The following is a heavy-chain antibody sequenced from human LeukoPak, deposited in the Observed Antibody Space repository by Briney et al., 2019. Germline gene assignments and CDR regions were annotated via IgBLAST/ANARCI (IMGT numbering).Heavy chain of an antibody. CDR3: ARERRGNWNQDFDY. J-gene: IGHJ4*02. CDR1: GYTFSDNY. D-gene: IGHD1-1*01. CDR2: INPASGGT. Sequence: ASVKVSCETFGYTFSDNYIHWVRQAPGQRLEWMGWINPASGGTNYVQKFQGRVTMTRDASIRTAYMELSRLTSADTAVYYCARERRGNWNQDFDYWGQGTLVPVSA. V-gene: IGHV1-2*02.